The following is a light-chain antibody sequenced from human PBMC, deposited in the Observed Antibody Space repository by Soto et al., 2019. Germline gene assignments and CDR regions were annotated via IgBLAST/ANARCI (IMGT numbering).Light chain of an antibody. CDR3: QQRSKWPIT. Sequence: EIVMTQSPSTLSVSPGERATLSCRASQSVGDKLVWFQQKPGQAPRLLIYGASTRATGVPPRFTGSGSGTDFTLTISSPQSEDFAVYYCQQRSKWPITFGQGTLLEVK. CDR1: QSVGDK. J-gene: IGKJ5*01. CDR2: GAS. V-gene: IGKV3-15*01.